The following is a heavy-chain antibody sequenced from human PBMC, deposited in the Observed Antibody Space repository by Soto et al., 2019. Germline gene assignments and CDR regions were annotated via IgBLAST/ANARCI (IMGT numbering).Heavy chain of an antibody. J-gene: IGHJ4*02. CDR1: GNTFSTDY. Sequence: QVQLVQSGAEVKKPGASVRVSCTASGNTFSTDYMHWIRQAPGQGLEWMGVINPTGDSPSYVQKFQVWISLARDTSQTTCVELASLTSEDKAVYFCARASLIWPLTVFDYWGQCSLVTVSS. D-gene: IGHD3-16*01. CDR2: INPTGDSP. CDR3: ARASLIWPLTVFDY. V-gene: IGHV1-46*01.